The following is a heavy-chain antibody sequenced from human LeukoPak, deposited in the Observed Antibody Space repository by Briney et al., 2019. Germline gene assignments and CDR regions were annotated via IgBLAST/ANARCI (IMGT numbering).Heavy chain of an antibody. V-gene: IGHV3-23*01. Sequence: GGSLRLSCAGSGFRFASHGMNWVRQAPGKGLEWVSGISPGGPTYYADSVKGRFTISRDDSKNTLYLQMKNLRAEDTAVYYCAKDGAWLRFDDWGQGILVSVS. D-gene: IGHD5-12*01. J-gene: IGHJ4*02. CDR2: ISPGGPT. CDR3: AKDGAWLRFDD. CDR1: GFRFASHG.